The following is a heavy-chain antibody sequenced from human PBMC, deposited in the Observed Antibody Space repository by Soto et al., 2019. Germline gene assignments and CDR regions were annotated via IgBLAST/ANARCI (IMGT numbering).Heavy chain of an antibody. Sequence: QVQLVQSGAEVKKPGASVKVSCKASGYTFTSYYMHWVRQAPGQGLEWMGIINPSGGSTSYAQKFQRGATLTMXTSTSTVYMELSSLRSEDTAVYYCARFPNYGGTPEWGQGTLVTVSS. J-gene: IGHJ4*02. CDR3: ARFPNYGGTPE. CDR2: INPSGGST. D-gene: IGHD4-17*01. V-gene: IGHV1-46*01. CDR1: GYTFTSYY.